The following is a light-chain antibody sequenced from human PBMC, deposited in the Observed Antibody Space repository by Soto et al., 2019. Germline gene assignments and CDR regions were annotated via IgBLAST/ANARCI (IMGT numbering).Light chain of an antibody. V-gene: IGLV4-60*02. CDR3: ETWDSNTHSV. CDR2: LEGSGSY. J-gene: IGLJ3*02. Sequence: QSVLTQSSSASASLGSSVKLTCTLSSWHISYIIAWHQQQPGKAPRYLMKLEGSGSYNKGSGVPYRFLGSSSGADRYLTISNLQFEDEADYYCETWDSNTHSVFGGGTKLTVL. CDR1: SWHISYI.